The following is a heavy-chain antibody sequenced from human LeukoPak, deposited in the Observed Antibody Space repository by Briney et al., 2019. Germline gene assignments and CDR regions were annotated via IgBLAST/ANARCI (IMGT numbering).Heavy chain of an antibody. CDR3: ARDRDYAFDY. Sequence: GGSLRLSCAASGFTFSDYYMSWIRQAPGKGLEWVSYISSSSSYTNYADSVKGRFTISRDNAKNSLYLQMDSLRDEDTAVYYCARDRDYAFDYWGQGTLVTVSS. J-gene: IGHJ4*02. CDR1: GFTFSDYY. D-gene: IGHD4-17*01. V-gene: IGHV3-11*06. CDR2: ISSSSSYT.